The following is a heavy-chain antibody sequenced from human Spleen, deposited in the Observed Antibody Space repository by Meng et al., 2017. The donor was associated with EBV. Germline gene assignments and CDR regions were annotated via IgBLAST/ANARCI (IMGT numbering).Heavy chain of an antibody. V-gene: IGHV4-61*03. CDR2: VYYTGNT. CDR3: ARRYMKRGGNDS. CDR1: GGSVSNGDSY. Sequence: QVQPPDMGPVPVKPSETLTLTCRVSGGSVSNGDSYWSWIRQPPGKGLEWIGYVYYTGNTKYSPSLNGRVTISIDTSRNLFSLRLRSVTAADTATYYCARRYMKRGGNDSRGQGTLVTVSS. D-gene: IGHD3-10*01. J-gene: IGHJ4*02.